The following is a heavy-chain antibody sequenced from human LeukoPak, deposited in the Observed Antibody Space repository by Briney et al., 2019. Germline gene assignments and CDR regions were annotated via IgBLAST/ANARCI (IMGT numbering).Heavy chain of an antibody. CDR3: AREKNRAFDM. CDR2: INWNGAST. Sequence: RSGGSLRLSCTASGFSFDDHGMSWVRQAPGKGLEWVSGINWNGASTGYADSVKGRFTISRDNAKNSLYLQMNSLRAEDTALYYCAREKNRAFDMWGQGTMVSVSS. J-gene: IGHJ3*02. CDR1: GFSFDDHG. V-gene: IGHV3-20*04.